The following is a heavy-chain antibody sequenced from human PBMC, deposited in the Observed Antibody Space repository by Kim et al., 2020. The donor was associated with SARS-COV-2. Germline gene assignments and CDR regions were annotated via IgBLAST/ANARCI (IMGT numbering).Heavy chain of an antibody. Sequence: GGSLRLSCAASGFTFSNYDMTRVRQAPGKGLEWDSDISGIGPNTYYADSVKGRFTISRDNSKNTLYLQLNSLRAEDTAVYYCAIVASKLRVLNFGYWGQGTVVTVSP. D-gene: IGHD3-3*01. V-gene: IGHV3-23*01. CDR2: ISGIGPNT. J-gene: IGHJ4*02. CDR1: GFTFSNYD. CDR3: AIVASKLRVLNFGY.